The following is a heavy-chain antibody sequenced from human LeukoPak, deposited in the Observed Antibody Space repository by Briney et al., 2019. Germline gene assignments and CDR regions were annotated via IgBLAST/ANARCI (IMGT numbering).Heavy chain of an antibody. CDR1: GFTFSSYA. D-gene: IGHD2-2*01. J-gene: IGHJ4*02. CDR3: AKMVWYQLLSALHY. V-gene: IGHV3-23*01. CDR2: ISGSGGST. Sequence: GALRLSCAASGFTFSSYAMSWVRQAPGKGLEWVSAISGSGGSTYYADSVKGRFTISRDNSKNTLYLQMNSLRAEDTAVYYCAKMVWYQLLSALHYWGQGTLVTVSS.